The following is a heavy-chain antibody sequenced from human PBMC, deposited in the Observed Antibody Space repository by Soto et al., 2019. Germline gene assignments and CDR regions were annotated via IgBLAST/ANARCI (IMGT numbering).Heavy chain of an antibody. D-gene: IGHD6-19*01. CDR2: IWYDGSNK. V-gene: IGHV3-33*01. CDR1: GFTFCSYG. CDR3: ARESIAVAGTNDY. Sequence: QVQLVESGGGVGQPGRSLRLSCAASGFTFCSYGMHWVRQAPGKGLVWVAVIWYDGSNKYYADSVKGRFTIYRDNSKHTLYLEMNSLIAEDTAVYYCARESIAVAGTNDYWGQGTLVTVSS. J-gene: IGHJ4*02.